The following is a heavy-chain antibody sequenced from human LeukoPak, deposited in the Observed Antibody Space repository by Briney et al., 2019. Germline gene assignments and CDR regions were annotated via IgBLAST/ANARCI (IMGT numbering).Heavy chain of an antibody. J-gene: IGHJ4*02. Sequence: SETLSLTCAVYSGSFSGYYWSWIRQPPGKGLEWIGEINHSGSTNYNPSLKSRVTISVDTSKNQFSLKLSSVTAADTAVYYCARVTEYYDFWSGYYTTHYFDYWGQGTLVTVSS. CDR1: SGSFSGYY. CDR3: ARVTEYYDFWSGYYTTHYFDY. CDR2: INHSGST. V-gene: IGHV4-34*01. D-gene: IGHD3-3*01.